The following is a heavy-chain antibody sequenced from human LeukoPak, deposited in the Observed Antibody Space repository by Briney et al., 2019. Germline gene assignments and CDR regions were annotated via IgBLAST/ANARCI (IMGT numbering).Heavy chain of an antibody. CDR1: GFTFSSYW. V-gene: IGHV3-7*01. J-gene: IGHJ4*02. D-gene: IGHD1-26*01. Sequence: GGSLRLSCAASGFTFSSYWMSWVRQAPGKGLEWVANIKRDGSEKYYVDSVKGRFTFSRDNANNSLYLQINSLRAEDTAVYYCARSPGMNTGSYEDYFDYWGQGTLVTVSS. CDR3: ARSPGMNTGSYEDYFDY. CDR2: IKRDGSEK.